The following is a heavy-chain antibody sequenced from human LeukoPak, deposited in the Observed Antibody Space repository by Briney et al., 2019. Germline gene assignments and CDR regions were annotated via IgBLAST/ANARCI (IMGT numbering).Heavy chain of an antibody. D-gene: IGHD1-26*01. CDR1: GFTFSNYG. CDR2: ISKDGSNK. Sequence: GGSLRLSCAAAGFTFSNYGIHWVRQAPGKGLEWVAVISKDGSNKDYADSVKGRFIISRDNSKNTLYLQMNSLRVEDTAIYYCARDRPTGSYYSIDYWGQGTLATVSS. J-gene: IGHJ4*02. V-gene: IGHV3-30*03. CDR3: ARDRPTGSYYSIDY.